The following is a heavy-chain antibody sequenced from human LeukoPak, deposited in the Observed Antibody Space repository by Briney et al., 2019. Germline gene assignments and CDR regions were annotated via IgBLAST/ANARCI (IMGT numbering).Heavy chain of an antibody. CDR3: AHSSGWYVYYFDY. D-gene: IGHD6-19*01. J-gene: IGHJ4*02. CDR2: IYYSGST. Sequence: PSETLSLTCTVSGGSISSSSYYWGWIRQPPGKGLEWIGSIYYSGSTYYNPSLKSRVTISVDTSKNQFSLKLSSVTAADTAVCYCAHSSGWYVYYFDYWGQGTLATVSS. CDR1: GGSISSSSYY. V-gene: IGHV4-39*01.